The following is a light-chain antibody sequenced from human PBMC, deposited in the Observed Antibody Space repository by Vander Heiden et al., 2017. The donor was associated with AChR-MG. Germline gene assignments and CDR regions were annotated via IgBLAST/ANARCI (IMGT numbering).Light chain of an antibody. CDR1: SSNIGAGYD. V-gene: IGLV1-40*01. CDR3: QSYDSSLSEGV. Sequence: QSVLTQPPSVSGAPGQRVTISSTGSSSNIGAGYDVHWYQQLPGTAPKLLIYGNSNRPSGFPDRFSGSKSGTSASLAITGLQAEDEADYYCQSYDSSLSEGVFGGGTKLTVL. CDR2: GNS. J-gene: IGLJ3*02.